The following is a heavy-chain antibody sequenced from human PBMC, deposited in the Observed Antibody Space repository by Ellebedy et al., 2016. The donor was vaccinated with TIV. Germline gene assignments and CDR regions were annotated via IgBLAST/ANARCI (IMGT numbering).Heavy chain of an antibody. D-gene: IGHD6-19*01. V-gene: IGHV3-30*03. CDR2: ISNRGSDK. Sequence: GGSLRLXXGASGLIFSRYGMHWVRRAPNKGLEWVAFISNRGSDKYFADSVKGRFTISRDSAENSLYLQMNGLKAEDTALYFCARASSVWYFPEDHWGQGTLVTVSS. J-gene: IGHJ4*02. CDR1: GLIFSRYG. CDR3: ARASSVWYFPEDH.